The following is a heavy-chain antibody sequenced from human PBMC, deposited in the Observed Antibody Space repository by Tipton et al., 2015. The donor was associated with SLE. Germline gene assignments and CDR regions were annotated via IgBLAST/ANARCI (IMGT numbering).Heavy chain of an antibody. J-gene: IGHJ6*04. CDR1: GGSISSGDYY. CDR2: IYYSGST. CDR3: ARGGSIAARPARLDA. Sequence: TLSLTCTVSGGSISSGDYYWSWIRQPPGKGLEWIGYIYYSGSTYYNPSLKSRVTISVDMSKNQFSLKLSSVTAADTAVYYCARGGSIAARPARLDAWGKGTTVTVSS. D-gene: IGHD6-6*01. V-gene: IGHV4-30-4*01.